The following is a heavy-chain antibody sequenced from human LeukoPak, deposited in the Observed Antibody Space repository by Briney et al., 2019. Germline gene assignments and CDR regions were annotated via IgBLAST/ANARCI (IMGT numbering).Heavy chain of an antibody. Sequence: LSLTCTVSGGSIRSSGYYWGWIRQPPGKGLEWVSSISGSGGSTYYADSVKGRFTISRDNSKNTLYLQMYSLRAEDTAVYYCAKVEGASKASVYWGQGALVTVSS. V-gene: IGHV3-23*01. CDR1: GGSIRSSGYY. D-gene: IGHD1-1*01. J-gene: IGHJ4*02. CDR3: AKVEGASKASVY. CDR2: ISGSGGST.